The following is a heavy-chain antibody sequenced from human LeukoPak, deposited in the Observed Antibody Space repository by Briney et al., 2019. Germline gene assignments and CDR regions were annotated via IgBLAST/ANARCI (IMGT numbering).Heavy chain of an antibody. CDR3: ARDVPRGTGYMDV. D-gene: IGHD3-10*01. Sequence: SETLSLTCTVSGGSIKNYYWTWIRQPPGKGLEWIGYIYYSGSTSSNPSPKSRVTISVDTSKNQFSLRLKYVTAADTAVYYCARDVPRGTGYMDVWGKGTTVTVSS. V-gene: IGHV4-59*01. CDR1: GGSIKNYY. CDR2: IYYSGST. J-gene: IGHJ6*03.